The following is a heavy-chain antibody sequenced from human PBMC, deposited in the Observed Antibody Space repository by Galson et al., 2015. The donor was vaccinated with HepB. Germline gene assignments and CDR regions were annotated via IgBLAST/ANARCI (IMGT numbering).Heavy chain of an antibody. J-gene: IGHJ4*02. CDR1: GFTFSSYG. CDR3: AKDSTRGYSYGYFDY. CDR2: ISYDGSNK. V-gene: IGHV3-30*18. Sequence: SLRLSCAASGFTFSSYGVHWVRQAPGKGLEWVAVISYDGSNKYYADSVKGRFTISRDNSKNTLYLQMNSLRAEDTAVYYCAKDSTRGYSYGYFDYWGQGTLVTVSS. D-gene: IGHD5-18*01.